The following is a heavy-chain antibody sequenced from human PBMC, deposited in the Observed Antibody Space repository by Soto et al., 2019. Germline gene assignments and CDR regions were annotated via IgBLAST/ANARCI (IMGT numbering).Heavy chain of an antibody. Sequence: VQLQESGPGLVKPSETLSLTCTVSGGSISRYYWIWIRQTPGKGLEWIGYVHQTGDTKYNPSLASRVTISIDASNNHISLTLRSLTAADTAVYFCARGFRPINMIEGVVSAFDDWGQGTLVTVSS. CDR1: GGSISRYY. CDR3: ARGFRPINMIEGVVSAFDD. V-gene: IGHV4-59*01. CDR2: VHQTGDT. J-gene: IGHJ4*02. D-gene: IGHD3-16*01.